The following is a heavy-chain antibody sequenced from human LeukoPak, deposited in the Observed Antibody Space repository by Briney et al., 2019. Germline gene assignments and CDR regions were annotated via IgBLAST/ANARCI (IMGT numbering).Heavy chain of an antibody. CDR3: ASITMVRGARGYFDY. Sequence: GSLRLSCAASGFTFSNYAMNWVRQPPGTGLEWIGEINHSGSTNYNPSLKSRVTISVDTSKNQFSLKLSSVTAADTAVYYCASITMVRGARGYFDYWGQGTLVTVSS. CDR1: GFTFSNYA. J-gene: IGHJ4*02. V-gene: IGHV4-34*01. D-gene: IGHD3-10*01. CDR2: INHSGST.